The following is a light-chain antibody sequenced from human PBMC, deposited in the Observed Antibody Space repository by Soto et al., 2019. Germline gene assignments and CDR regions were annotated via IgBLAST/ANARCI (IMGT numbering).Light chain of an antibody. CDR1: QGIRND. Sequence: IQMTQSPSSLSASVGDRVTITCRASQGIRNDLDWFQQKPGKAPKLLIYAASNLQSGVPPRFSGSGSETDFTLTISRLQPEDSATYYCQQSFNTPYTFGQGTRLEIK. J-gene: IGKJ5*01. V-gene: IGKV1-39*01. CDR3: QQSFNTPYT. CDR2: AAS.